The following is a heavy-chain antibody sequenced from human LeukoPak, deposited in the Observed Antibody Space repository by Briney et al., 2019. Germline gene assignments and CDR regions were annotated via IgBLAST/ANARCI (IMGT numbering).Heavy chain of an antibody. CDR1: GDSVSSNSAA. V-gene: IGHV4-61*01. CDR3: ARRPSNLVGAPLYYGMDV. D-gene: IGHD1-26*01. J-gene: IGHJ6*02. Sequence: SQTLSLTCAISGDSVSSNSAAWSWIRQPPGKGLEWIGYIYYSGSTNYNPSLKSRVTISIETSRTQFSLNLSSVTAADTAVYYCARRPSNLVGAPLYYGMDVWGQGTTVTVSS. CDR2: IYYSGST.